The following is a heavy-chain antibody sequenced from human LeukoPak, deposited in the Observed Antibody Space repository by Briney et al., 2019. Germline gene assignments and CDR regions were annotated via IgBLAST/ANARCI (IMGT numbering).Heavy chain of an antibody. Sequence: PSETLSLTCTVSGGSISSYHWSWIRQPPGKGLEWIGYIYYSGSTNYNPSLKSRVTISVDTSKSQFSLKLSSVTAADTAVYYCARVTYYYDSSGYYYFDYWGQGTLVTVSS. J-gene: IGHJ4*02. CDR2: IYYSGST. V-gene: IGHV4-59*01. CDR3: ARVTYYYDSSGYYYFDY. CDR1: GGSISSYH. D-gene: IGHD3-22*01.